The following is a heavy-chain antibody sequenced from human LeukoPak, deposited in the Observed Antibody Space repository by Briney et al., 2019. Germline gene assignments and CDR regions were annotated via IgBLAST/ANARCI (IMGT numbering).Heavy chain of an antibody. J-gene: IGHJ4*02. CDR3: ATGLPMVQGVIFGY. D-gene: IGHD3-10*01. CDR1: GFTVSSHY. CDR2: IYSGGNT. Sequence: GSLRLSCAASGFTVSSHYMSWVRQAPGKGLEWVSVIYSGGNTYYADSVKGRFTISRDNSMNTLYLQMNSLRAEDTAVYYCATGLPMVQGVIFGYWGQGTLVTVSS. V-gene: IGHV3-53*01.